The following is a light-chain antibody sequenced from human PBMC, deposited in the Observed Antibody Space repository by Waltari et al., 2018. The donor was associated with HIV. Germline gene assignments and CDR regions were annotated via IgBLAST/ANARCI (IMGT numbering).Light chain of an antibody. CDR2: GAS. CDR1: QSVSSSY. V-gene: IGKV3-20*01. J-gene: IGKJ4*01. Sequence: EIVMTQSPDTLSVSVGKSATLSCRASQSVSSSYLAWYQQKPGQAPRLLIYGASSRATGIPDRFSGSGSGTDFTLTISRLEPQDFAVYYCQQYGSSLLTFGGGTKVEIK. CDR3: QQYGSSLLT.